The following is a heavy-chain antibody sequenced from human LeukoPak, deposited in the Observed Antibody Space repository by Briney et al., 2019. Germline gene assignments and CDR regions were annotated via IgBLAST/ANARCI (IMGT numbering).Heavy chain of an antibody. D-gene: IGHD6-13*01. Sequence: PSETLSLTCAVHGGSFSGYYWSWLRQPPGKGLEWIGEINHSGSTNYNPSLKSRVTISVDTSKNQFSLKLSSVTAADTAVYYCARGSGTDWFDPWGQGTLVTVSS. CDR1: GGSFSGYY. J-gene: IGHJ5*02. V-gene: IGHV4-34*01. CDR2: INHSGST. CDR3: ARGSGTDWFDP.